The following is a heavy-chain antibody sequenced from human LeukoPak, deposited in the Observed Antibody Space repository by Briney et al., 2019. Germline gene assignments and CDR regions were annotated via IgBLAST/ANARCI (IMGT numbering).Heavy chain of an antibody. D-gene: IGHD3-10*01. V-gene: IGHV4-61*08. CDR3: ARDGAENWFDP. CDR1: GGSISSGDYY. J-gene: IGHJ5*02. CDR2: IYYSGST. Sequence: SQTLSLTCTVSGGSISSGDYYWSWIRQPPGKGLEWIGYIYYSGSTNYNPSLKSRVTISVDTSKNQFSLKLSSVTAADTAVYYCARDGAENWFDPWGQGTLVTVSS.